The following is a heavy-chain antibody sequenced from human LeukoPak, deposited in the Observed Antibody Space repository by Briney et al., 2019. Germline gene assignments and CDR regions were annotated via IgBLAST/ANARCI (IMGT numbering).Heavy chain of an antibody. CDR1: GYTFTSYF. Sequence: GASVKVPCKASGYTFTSYFIHWVRQAPGQGLEWMGIINPSGGSTNYAQKFQGRVTMTRDTSTSTVYMELSSLRSEDTAVYFCARDGTPAFYYYMDVWGKGTTVTISS. V-gene: IGHV1-46*01. J-gene: IGHJ6*03. CDR2: INPSGGST. CDR3: ARDGTPAFYYYMDV.